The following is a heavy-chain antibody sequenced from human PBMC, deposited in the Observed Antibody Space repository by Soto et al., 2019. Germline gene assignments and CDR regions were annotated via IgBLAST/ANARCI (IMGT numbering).Heavy chain of an antibody. Sequence: QVQLVQSGAEVKKPGSSVKVSCKASGGTFSSYAISWVRQAPGQGLEWMGGIIPIFGTANYAQKFQGRVTITADESTSTAYMELSSLRSEDTAVYYCAREDSGTDPSLLNYYYYYGMDVWGQGTTVTVSS. D-gene: IGHD1-26*01. CDR2: IIPIFGTA. CDR3: AREDSGTDPSLLNYYYYYGMDV. CDR1: GGTFSSYA. J-gene: IGHJ6*02. V-gene: IGHV1-69*12.